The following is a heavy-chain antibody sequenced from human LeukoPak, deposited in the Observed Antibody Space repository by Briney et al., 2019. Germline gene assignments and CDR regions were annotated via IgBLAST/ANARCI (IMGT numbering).Heavy chain of an antibody. CDR1: GFKFSSYA. D-gene: IGHD2-8*01. V-gene: IGHV3-30-3*01. Sequence: GGSLRLSCAASGFKFSSYALDWVRQAPGKGLEWVAIISYDGSSEYYADSVKGRFTISRDNSNNTLYLEMSSVRPEDTATYYCATNRGCSTTRCNRAFDYWGQGTLVTVSS. J-gene: IGHJ4*02. CDR3: ATNRGCSTTRCNRAFDY. CDR2: ISYDGSSE.